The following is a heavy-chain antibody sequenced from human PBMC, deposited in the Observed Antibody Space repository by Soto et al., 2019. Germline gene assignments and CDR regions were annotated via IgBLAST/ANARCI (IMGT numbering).Heavy chain of an antibody. V-gene: IGHV3-23*01. CDR1: GFTFSSYA. J-gene: IGHJ4*02. Sequence: GSLRLSCAASGFTFSSYAISWVRQAPGKGLEGVSAISGRGGSTYYADSVKGRFTISRDNSKNTLYLQMNSLRAEDTAVYYCFPHAPEGNLGEGYWGQGTLVTVSS. CDR2: ISGRGGST. CDR3: FPHAPEGNLGEGY. D-gene: IGHD3-16*01.